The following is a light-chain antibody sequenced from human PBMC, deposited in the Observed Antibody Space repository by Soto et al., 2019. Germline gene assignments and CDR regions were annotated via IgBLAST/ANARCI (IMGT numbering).Light chain of an antibody. V-gene: IGKV3-15*01. Sequence: EILMTHSPATLSVSPGERATLSCRASQSVRSNLAWYQQKPGQAPRLLIYDASTRATGIPARFSGSGSGTEFTLTISSLQSEDFAIYYCQQYNNCPLTFGGGTKVEIK. CDR1: QSVRSN. J-gene: IGKJ4*01. CDR3: QQYNNCPLT. CDR2: DAS.